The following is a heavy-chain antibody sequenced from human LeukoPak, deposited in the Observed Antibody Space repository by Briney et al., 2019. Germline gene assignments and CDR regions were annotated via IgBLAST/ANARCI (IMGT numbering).Heavy chain of an antibody. CDR1: GFTFSSYW. CDR2: IKQDGSEK. CDR3: ARGYCSGGSCYGDY. Sequence: GGSLRLSCTASGFTFSSYWMSWVRQAPGKGLEGVANIKQDGSEKYYVDSVKGRFTISRDNAKNSLYLQMNSLIAEDTAVYYCARGYCSGGSCYGDYWGQGTLVTVSS. J-gene: IGHJ4*02. D-gene: IGHD2-15*01. V-gene: IGHV3-7*03.